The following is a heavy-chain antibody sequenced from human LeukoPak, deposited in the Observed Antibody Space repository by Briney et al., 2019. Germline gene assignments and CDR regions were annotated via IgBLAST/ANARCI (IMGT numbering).Heavy chain of an antibody. CDR2: IYYSGST. CDR3: ARTYYGSGSYYSFDY. Sequence: SETLSLTCAVSGYSISSGYYWDWIRQPPGKGLEWIGYIYYSGSTNYNPSLKSRVTISIDTSKNQFSLKLSSVTAADTAVYYCARTYYGSGSYYSFDYWGQGTLVTVSS. V-gene: IGHV4-61*01. J-gene: IGHJ4*02. CDR1: GYSISSGYY. D-gene: IGHD3-10*01.